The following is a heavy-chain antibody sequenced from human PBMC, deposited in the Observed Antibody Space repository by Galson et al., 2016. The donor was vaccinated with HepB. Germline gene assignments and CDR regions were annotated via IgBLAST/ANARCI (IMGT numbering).Heavy chain of an antibody. J-gene: IGHJ4*02. D-gene: IGHD2-2*01. V-gene: IGHV3-30*18. Sequence: AFISYDGSNKKYADSVKGRVTISRDNSKKTLYLQMNSLRAEDTAVYYCAKDGRIYCSSASCHDHFHYWGQGTLVTVSS. CDR3: AKDGRIYCSSASCHDHFHY. CDR2: ISYDGSNK.